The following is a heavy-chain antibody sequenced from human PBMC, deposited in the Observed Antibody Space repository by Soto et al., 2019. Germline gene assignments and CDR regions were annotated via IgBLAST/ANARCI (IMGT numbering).Heavy chain of an antibody. CDR1: GYMFTKSA. V-gene: IGHV1-3*01. D-gene: IGHD6-19*01. CDR2: ISGDSGNT. CDR3: ARDGVAAGNINFDF. Sequence: ASVKVSCKASGYMFTKSAMHWVRQAPGQRLEWMGWISGDSGNTKYSPKLQDRVTITRDTSASTAYMELSSLRSEDTALYYCARDGVAAGNINFDFWGQGTLVTVSS. J-gene: IGHJ4*01.